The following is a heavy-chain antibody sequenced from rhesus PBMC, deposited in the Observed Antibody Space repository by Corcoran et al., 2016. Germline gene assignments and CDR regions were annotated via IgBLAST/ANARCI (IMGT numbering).Heavy chain of an antibody. D-gene: IGHD2-21*01. CDR2: ISNGGGST. J-gene: IGHJ6*01. V-gene: IGHV3S5*01. Sequence: EVQLVESGGGLVQPGGSLRLSCAASGFTFSSYGMSWVRQAPGKGLEWVSYISNGGGSTYYADSVKGRFTSSRDNSKNTRSLQMNSLRAEDTAVYYCAKNTVLGIMYGLDSWGQGVVVTVSS. CDR3: AKNTVLGIMYGLDS. CDR1: GFTFSSYG.